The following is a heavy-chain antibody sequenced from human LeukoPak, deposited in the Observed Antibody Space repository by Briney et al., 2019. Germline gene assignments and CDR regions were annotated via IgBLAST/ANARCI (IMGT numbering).Heavy chain of an antibody. CDR1: GYTFTSYG. Sequence: ASVKVSCKASGYTFTSYGISWVRQAPGQGLEWMGWINVHSGGTNYEQKFQGRVTMTRDTSISTAYMDLSRLRSDDTAVYYCARSIAAAGPTTVDYWGQGTLVTVSS. V-gene: IGHV1-2*02. CDR2: INVHSGGT. D-gene: IGHD6-13*01. CDR3: ARSIAAAGPTTVDY. J-gene: IGHJ4*02.